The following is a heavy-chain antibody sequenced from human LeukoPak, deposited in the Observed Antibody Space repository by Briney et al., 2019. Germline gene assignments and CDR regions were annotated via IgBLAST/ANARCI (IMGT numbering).Heavy chain of an antibody. V-gene: IGHV1-46*01. D-gene: IGHD4-11*01. CDR1: GYTSTNYY. Sequence: ASVKVSCKASGYTSTNYYIHWVRQAPGQGLEWMGIIIPSASCTRYAQKLQDRVTMTRDTSTSTVYMELSSLRSDDTAMYYCAREAIVTTRRTFDLDYWGPGTLVTVSS. CDR3: AREAIVTTRRTFDLDY. CDR2: IIPSASCT. J-gene: IGHJ4*02.